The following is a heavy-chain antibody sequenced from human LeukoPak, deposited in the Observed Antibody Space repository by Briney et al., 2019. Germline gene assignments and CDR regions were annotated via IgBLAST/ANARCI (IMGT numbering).Heavy chain of an antibody. CDR1: GCRVSNDY. D-gene: IGHD3-16*01. CDR2: IFAGGSA. Sequence: GGSLSLTCAASGCRVSNDYMSWDRQAPGKVLEWSAFIFAGGSAYYADSVKGRFTISRDRSKQTLFLQMNSLRAEDTAAYYCAKANSYDSYYFDYWGPRALVIFSS. J-gene: IGHJ4*02. CDR3: AKANSYDSYYFDY. V-gene: IGHV3-66*01.